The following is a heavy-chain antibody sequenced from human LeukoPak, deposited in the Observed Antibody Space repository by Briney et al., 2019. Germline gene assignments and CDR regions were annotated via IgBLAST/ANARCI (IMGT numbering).Heavy chain of an antibody. CDR3: AMLGTTVTYFDY. CDR2: ISSSGSTI. Sequence: GGSLRLSCAASGFTFSNYWMHWVRQAPGKGLEWVSYISSSGSTIYYADSVKGRFTISRDNAKNSLYLQMNSLRAEDTAVYYCAMLGTTVTYFDYWGQGTLVTVSS. J-gene: IGHJ4*02. V-gene: IGHV3-48*04. CDR1: GFTFSNYW. D-gene: IGHD4-17*01.